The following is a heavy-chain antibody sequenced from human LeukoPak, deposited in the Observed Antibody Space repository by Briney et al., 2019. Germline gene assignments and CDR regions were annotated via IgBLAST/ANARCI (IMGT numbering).Heavy chain of an antibody. CDR1: GGSISSGYYY. Sequence: SETLSLTCIVSGGSISSGYYYWSWIRQPAGKGLEWIGRMYTSGSTEYNPSLNSRVTISVDTSKNQFSLKLSSVTAADTAVYYCTRSRDSYCTSGSCYIDLQARWGQGTLVTVSS. V-gene: IGHV4-61*02. CDR2: MYTSGST. D-gene: IGHD2-2*02. J-gene: IGHJ4*02. CDR3: TRSRDSYCTSGSCYIDLQAR.